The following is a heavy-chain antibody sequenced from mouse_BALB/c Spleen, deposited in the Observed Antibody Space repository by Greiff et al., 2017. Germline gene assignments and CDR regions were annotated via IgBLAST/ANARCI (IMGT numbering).Heavy chain of an antibody. J-gene: IGHJ4*01. CDR2: IDPYNGGT. Sequence: LVESGPELVKPGASVKVSCKASGYSFTDYNMYWVKQSHGKSLEWIGYIDPYNGGTSYNQKFKGKATLTVDKSSSTAFMHLNSLTSEDSAVYYCASYGNYVGGYAMDYWGQGTSVTVSS. CDR1: GYSFTDYN. V-gene: IGHV1S135*01. CDR3: ASYGNYVGGYAMDY. D-gene: IGHD2-1*01.